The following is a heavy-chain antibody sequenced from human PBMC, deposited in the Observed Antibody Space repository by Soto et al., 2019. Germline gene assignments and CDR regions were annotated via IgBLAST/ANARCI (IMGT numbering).Heavy chain of an antibody. Sequence: EVQLVESGGGLVKPGGSLRLSCAASGFTFSSYTMKWVRQAPGKGLEWVASISSRYYIKYADSVKGRFTISRDNAKNSLYLHMLSLRAEDTAVYHCARGDVVVLTATSNFDYWGQGTLVTVSS. CDR1: GFTFSSYT. J-gene: IGHJ4*02. CDR2: ISSRYYI. V-gene: IGHV3-21*01. D-gene: IGHD2-21*02. CDR3: ARGDVVVLTATSNFDY.